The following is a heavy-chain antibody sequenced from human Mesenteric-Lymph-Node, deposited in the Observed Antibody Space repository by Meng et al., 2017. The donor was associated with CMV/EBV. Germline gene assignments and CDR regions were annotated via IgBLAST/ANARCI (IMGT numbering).Heavy chain of an antibody. Sequence: GGSLRLSCAASGFTFSSYWMSWVRQAPGKGLEWVANIKQDGSEKYYVGSVKGRFTTSRDNAKNSLYLQMNSLRAEDTAVYYCARVDGSSTSCRVMDVWGQGTTVTVSS. J-gene: IGHJ6*02. V-gene: IGHV3-7*01. D-gene: IGHD2-2*01. CDR3: ARVDGSSTSCRVMDV. CDR2: IKQDGSEK. CDR1: GFTFSSYW.